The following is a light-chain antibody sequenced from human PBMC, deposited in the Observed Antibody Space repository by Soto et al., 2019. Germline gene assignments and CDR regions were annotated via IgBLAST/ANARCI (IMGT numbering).Light chain of an antibody. Sequence: QSALTKPASVSGSPGQSITISCTGTSSDVGSYNLVSWYQQHPGKAPKLMIYEGSKRPSGVSNRFSGSKSGNTASLTISGLHAEDEADYYCCAYAGSSTPVVFGGGTKLTVL. J-gene: IGLJ2*01. CDR1: SSDVGSYNL. CDR3: CAYAGSSTPVV. V-gene: IGLV2-23*01. CDR2: EGS.